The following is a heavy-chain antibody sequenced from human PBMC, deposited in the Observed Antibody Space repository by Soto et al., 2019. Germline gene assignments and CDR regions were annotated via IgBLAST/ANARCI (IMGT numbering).Heavy chain of an antibody. CDR1: GFTFSTFW. CDR3: ASGGERAASGNSG. J-gene: IGHJ4*02. D-gene: IGHD6-13*01. CDR2: INQDGSET. Sequence: EVQLVESGGGLVQPGGSLRLSCAASGFTFSTFWMSWVRQAPGKGLEWVANINQDGSETLYVDSVKGRFTISRDNAKISLYLEMTTLRAEDTAVYYCASGGERAASGNSGWGQGTLVTVSS. V-gene: IGHV3-7*05.